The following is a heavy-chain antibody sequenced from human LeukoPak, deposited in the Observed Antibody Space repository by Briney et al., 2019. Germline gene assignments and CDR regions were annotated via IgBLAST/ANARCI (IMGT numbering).Heavy chain of an antibody. Sequence: PSETLSLTCTVSGGSISSGGYYWSWIRQHPGKGLEWIGYIYYSGSTYYNPSLKSRVTISVDTSKNQSSLKLSSVTAADTAVYYCARAPGYCSSTSCFYYYYYGMDVWGQGTTVTVSS. CDR1: GGSISSGGYY. CDR3: ARAPGYCSSTSCFYYYYYGMDV. V-gene: IGHV4-31*03. J-gene: IGHJ6*02. CDR2: IYYSGST. D-gene: IGHD2-2*01.